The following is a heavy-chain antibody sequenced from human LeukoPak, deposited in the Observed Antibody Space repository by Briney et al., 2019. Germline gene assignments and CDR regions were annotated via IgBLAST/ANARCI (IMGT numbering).Heavy chain of an antibody. V-gene: IGHV4-39*01. D-gene: IGHD3-3*01. CDR1: GGSITSTTYY. CDR3: ARRHHDFWRPFDS. Sequence: RPSETLSLTCAVSGGSITSTTYYWGWIRQPPGKGLEWIGRIHSNGNTYYDPSLESRVTISVDTSKNQFSLKLSSVTAADSAVYYCARRHHDFWRPFDSWGQGTLVTVSS. J-gene: IGHJ4*02. CDR2: IHSNGNT.